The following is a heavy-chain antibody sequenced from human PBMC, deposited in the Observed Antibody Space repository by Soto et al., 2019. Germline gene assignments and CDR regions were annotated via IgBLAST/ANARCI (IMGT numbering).Heavy chain of an antibody. J-gene: IGHJ4*02. V-gene: IGHV3-53*02. CDR1: GFTVSSNY. D-gene: IGHD6-19*01. CDR3: ARGYSSGGGXTFDX. CDR2: IYSGGST. Sequence: EVQLVETGGGLIQPGGSLRLSCAASGFTVSSNYMSWVRQAPGKGLEWVSVIYSGGSTYYADSVKGRYTISRDNSKNTLYLQMNSLRAEDTAVYYCARGYSSGGGXTFDXWGQGTLVTVSS.